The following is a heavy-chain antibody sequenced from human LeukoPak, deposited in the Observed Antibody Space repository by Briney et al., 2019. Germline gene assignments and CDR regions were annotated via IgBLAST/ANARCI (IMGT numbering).Heavy chain of an antibody. J-gene: IGHJ4*02. Sequence: SETLSLTCTVSDYSIRSGYYWGWIRQPPGKGLEWIGGVYHSGSTYYNPSLKSRVTISVDTSKNQFSLKLSSVTAADTAVYYCARVGPYYYDTSGFPYFDYWGQGTLVTVSS. CDR2: VYHSGST. CDR3: ARVGPYYYDTSGFPYFDY. V-gene: IGHV4-38-2*02. CDR1: DYSIRSGYY. D-gene: IGHD3-22*01.